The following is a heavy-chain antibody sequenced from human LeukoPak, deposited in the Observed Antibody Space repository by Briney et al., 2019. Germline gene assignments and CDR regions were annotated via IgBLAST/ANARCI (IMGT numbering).Heavy chain of an antibody. J-gene: IGHJ4*02. CDR3: ATGYDSSGYRLFDY. Sequence: GRSLRLSCAASGFTFDDYAMHWVRQAPGRGLEWVSGISWNSGSIGYADSVKGRFTISRDNAKNSLYLQMNSLRAEDTALYYCATGYDSSGYRLFDYWGQGTLVTVSS. CDR1: GFTFDDYA. CDR2: ISWNSGSI. D-gene: IGHD3-22*01. V-gene: IGHV3-9*01.